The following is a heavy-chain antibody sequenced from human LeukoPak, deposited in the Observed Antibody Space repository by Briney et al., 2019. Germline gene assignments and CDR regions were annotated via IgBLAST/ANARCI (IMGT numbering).Heavy chain of an antibody. CDR1: GLTFSDTW. J-gene: IGHJ4*02. CDR2: IRSDGSDT. Sequence: GGSLRLSCAASGLTFSDTWMHWVRQAPGKGLVWVSRIRSDGSDTRYAQSVKGRFTISRDNAKNTLYLQMNSLRAEDTAVYYCARDWAFDYWGQGTLVTVSS. V-gene: IGHV3-74*01. D-gene: IGHD3-16*01. CDR3: ARDWAFDY.